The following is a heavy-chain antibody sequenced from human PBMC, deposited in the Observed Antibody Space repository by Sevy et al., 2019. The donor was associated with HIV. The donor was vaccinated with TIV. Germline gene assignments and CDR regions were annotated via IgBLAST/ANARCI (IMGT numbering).Heavy chain of an antibody. CDR1: GFTFGDYA. CDR2: IRSKAYGGTT. D-gene: IGHD3-16*01. Sequence: GGSLRLSCTASGFTFGDYAMSWFRQAPGKGLEWVGFIRSKAYGGTTEYAASVKGRFTISRDGSKSIAYLQMNSLKTEDTAVYYCTRGVEFGVEIFAYWGQGTLVTVSS. V-gene: IGHV3-49*01. CDR3: TRGVEFGVEIFAY. J-gene: IGHJ4*02.